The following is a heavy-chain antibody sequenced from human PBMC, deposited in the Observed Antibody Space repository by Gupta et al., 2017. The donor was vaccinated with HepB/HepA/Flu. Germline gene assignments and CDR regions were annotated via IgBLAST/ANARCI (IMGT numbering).Heavy chain of an antibody. CDR2: ITSGGRSS. V-gene: IGHV3-23*01. D-gene: IGHD1-26*01. J-gene: IGHJ4*02. CDR3: ARGAVGYSFDQ. Sequence: EVQLLESGGGSVQPGGSLRLSCAASGFIFDKFAMGWVRQAPGKGLEWVSGITSGGRSSSYADSVKGRFTISRHNSKSTVYLQMSNLRAEDMAIYYCARGAVGYSFDQWGQGILVTVSS. CDR1: GFIFDKFA.